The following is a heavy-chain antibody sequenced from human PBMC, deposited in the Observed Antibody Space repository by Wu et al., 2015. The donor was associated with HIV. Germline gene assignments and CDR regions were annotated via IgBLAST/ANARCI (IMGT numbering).Heavy chain of an antibody. V-gene: IGHV1-69*05. CDR3: ARGSTMVRGVIIPHYYGMDV. J-gene: IGHJ6*02. Sequence: QVQLVQSGAEVKKPGSSVKVSCKASGGTFSSSAISWVRQAPGQGLEWMGGIIPIFGTASYAQKFQDRVTITTDESTSTAYMELSSLRSEDTAVYYCARGSTMVRGVIIPHYYGMDVWGQGTTVTVSS. D-gene: IGHD3-10*01. CDR2: IIPIFGTA. CDR1: GGTFSSSA.